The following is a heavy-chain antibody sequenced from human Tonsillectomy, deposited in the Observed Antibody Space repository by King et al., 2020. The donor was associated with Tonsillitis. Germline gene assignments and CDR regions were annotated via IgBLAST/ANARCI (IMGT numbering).Heavy chain of an antibody. Sequence: EVQLVESGGGLVQPGGSLRLSCAASGFTFSSNAMSWVRQAPGKGLEWVSGISGSGGSTNYADSVKGRFTISSDSSKNTLYLQMNSLRAEDTAVYYCAKAVKYYLDSSEYYFDYWGQGSLVTVSS. D-gene: IGHD3-22*01. V-gene: IGHV3-23*04. CDR2: ISGSGGST. CDR3: AKAVKYYLDSSEYYFDY. CDR1: GFTFSSNA. J-gene: IGHJ4*02.